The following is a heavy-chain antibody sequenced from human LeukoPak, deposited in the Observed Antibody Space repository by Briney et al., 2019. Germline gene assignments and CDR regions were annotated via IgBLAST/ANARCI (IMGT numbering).Heavy chain of an antibody. J-gene: IGHJ4*02. CDR1: GGSFSGYY. CDR2: IYYSGST. CDR3: ARTIAAAGYYFDY. Sequence: SETLSLTCAVYGGSFSGYYWSWIRQPPGKGLEWIGSIYYSGSTYYNPSLKSRVTISVDTSKNQFSLKLSSVTAADTAVYYCARTIAAAGYYFDYWGQGTLVTVSS. V-gene: IGHV4-34*01. D-gene: IGHD6-13*01.